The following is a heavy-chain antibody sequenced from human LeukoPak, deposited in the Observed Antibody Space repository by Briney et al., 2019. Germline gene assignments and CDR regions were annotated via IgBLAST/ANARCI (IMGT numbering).Heavy chain of an antibody. J-gene: IGHJ4*02. D-gene: IGHD3-3*01. Sequence: GGSLRLSCAASGFTFSSYGMDWVRQAPGQGLEWISGISSSSSSIYYAEIVKGRFTISGDNAKNSLYLQMNSLRAEDTAVYYCARIGYYDFWSGYYGGGAYWGEGSLVTVSS. CDR1: GFTFSSYG. CDR3: ARIGYYDFWSGYYGGGAY. CDR2: ISSSSSSI. V-gene: IGHV3-21*04.